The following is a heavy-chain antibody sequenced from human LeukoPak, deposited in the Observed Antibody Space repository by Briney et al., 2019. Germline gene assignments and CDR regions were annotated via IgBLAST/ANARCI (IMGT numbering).Heavy chain of an antibody. CDR2: ISSSGSLV. D-gene: IGHD4/OR15-4a*01. J-gene: IGHJ4*02. CDR1: GFDFNIYV. CDR3: ARDSLHNYGGTGYGYYFDY. Sequence: PEGSLRLSCAASGFDFNIYVMIWVRQAPGKEPEWISYISSSGSLVYYAQSVKGRFTVSRDNAQKSLFLQMNGLRVEDTAMYYCARDSLHNYGGTGYGYYFDYWGQGTPVTVSS. V-gene: IGHV3-48*03.